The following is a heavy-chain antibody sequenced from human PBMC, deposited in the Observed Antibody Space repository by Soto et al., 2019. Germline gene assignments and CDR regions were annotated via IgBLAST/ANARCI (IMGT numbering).Heavy chain of an antibody. D-gene: IGHD7-27*01. CDR1: GFTFSSYA. CDR3: ARALGYAFDI. V-gene: IGHV3-64*01. J-gene: IGHJ3*02. CDR2: ISSNGGST. Sequence: PVASLRISCAASGFTFSSYAMHWVRQAPGKGLEYASAISSNGGSTYYANSVKGRFTISRDNSKNTLYLQMGSLRAEDIAVYYCARALGYAFDIWGQGTMVTVSS.